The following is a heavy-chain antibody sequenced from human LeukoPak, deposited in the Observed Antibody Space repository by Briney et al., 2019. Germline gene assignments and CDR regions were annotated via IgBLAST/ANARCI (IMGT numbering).Heavy chain of an antibody. J-gene: IGHJ3*02. D-gene: IGHD3-10*02. V-gene: IGHV3-53*05. CDR3: ARHVGLDAFDI. CDR2: IYRGGST. Sequence: GGSLRLSCAASGFTFSSNYMSWVRQAPGKGLEWVSVIYRGGSTCYADSVKGRFTISRDNSKNTVYLQMKSLRAEETAVYYCARHVGLDAFDIWGQGRMVTVSS. CDR1: GFTFSSNY.